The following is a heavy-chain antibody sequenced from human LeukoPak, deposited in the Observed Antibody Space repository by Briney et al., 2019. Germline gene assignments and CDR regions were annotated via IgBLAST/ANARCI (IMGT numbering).Heavy chain of an antibody. D-gene: IGHD3-10*01. V-gene: IGHV3-11*04. Sequence: GGSLRLSCAASGFTFSDYYMGWMRQAPGKGLGWVSHISNPGTTIYNADSVKGRFTISRDNAKSSLYLQMNSLRAEDTAVYFCAGARGAYAFDMWGQGTMVIVSS. CDR1: GFTFSDYY. CDR3: AGARGAYAFDM. J-gene: IGHJ3*02. CDR2: ISNPGTTI.